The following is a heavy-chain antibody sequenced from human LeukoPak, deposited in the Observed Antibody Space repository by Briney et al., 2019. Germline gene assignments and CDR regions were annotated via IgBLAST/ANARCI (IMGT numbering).Heavy chain of an antibody. V-gene: IGHV4-38-2*01. D-gene: IGHD3-22*01. CDR1: GYSIGSGYY. Sequence: SETLSLTCAVSGYSIGSGYYWGWIRQPPGKGLEWIGSIYHSGSTYYNPSLKSRVTISVDTSKNQFSLKLSSVTAADTAVYYCARMGDYYDSSGYYWVYWGQGTLVTVSS. J-gene: IGHJ4*02. CDR3: ARMGDYYDSSGYYWVY. CDR2: IYHSGST.